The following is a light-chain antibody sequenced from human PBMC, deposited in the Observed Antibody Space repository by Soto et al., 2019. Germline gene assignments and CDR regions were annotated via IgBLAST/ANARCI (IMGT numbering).Light chain of an antibody. Sequence: DIVMTQSPDSLAVSLGERATINCKSSQSVLYSSNNKNYLAWHQQKPGQPPKLLIYWASTRASGVPDRFSGSGSGTDFTLTISNLQAEDVAVYYCQQYYSTLSYTFGQGTKLEIK. CDR2: WAS. CDR3: QQYYSTLSYT. V-gene: IGKV4-1*01. CDR1: QSVLYSSNNKNY. J-gene: IGKJ2*01.